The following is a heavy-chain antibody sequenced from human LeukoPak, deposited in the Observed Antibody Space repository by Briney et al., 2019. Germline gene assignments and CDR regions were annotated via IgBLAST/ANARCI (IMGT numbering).Heavy chain of an antibody. CDR2: INPNSSGT. CDR3: ARAEWFGELWTF. CDR1: GYTFTGYY. V-gene: IGHV1-2*02. J-gene: IGHJ4*02. Sequence: GASVKVSCKASGYTFTGYYMHWVRQAPGQGLEWMGWINPNSSGTNYAQKFQGRVTMTRDTSISTAYMELSRLRSDDTAVYYCARAEWFGELWTFWGQGTLVTVSS. D-gene: IGHD3-10*01.